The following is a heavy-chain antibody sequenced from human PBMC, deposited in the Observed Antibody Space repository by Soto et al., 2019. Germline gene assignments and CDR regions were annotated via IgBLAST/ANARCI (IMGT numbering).Heavy chain of an antibody. V-gene: IGHV3-48*03. CDR3: GRGQYSRGGGYFDY. D-gene: IGHD6-19*01. CDR1: GFTFSSYE. CDR2: ISSSGSTI. J-gene: IGHJ4*02. Sequence: EVQLVESGGGLVQPGGSLRLSCAASGFTFSSYEMNWVRQAPGKGLEWVSYISSSGSTIYYADSVKGRFTISRDNAKNSLYLQMNSLRAEDTAFFYWGRGQYSRGGGYFDYWGQETLVTVSS.